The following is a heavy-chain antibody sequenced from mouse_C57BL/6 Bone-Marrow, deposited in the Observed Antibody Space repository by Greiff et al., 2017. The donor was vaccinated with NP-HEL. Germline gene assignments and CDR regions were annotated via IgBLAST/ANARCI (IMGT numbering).Heavy chain of an antibody. CDR3: ARSGQLRLRLDY. V-gene: IGHV14-4*01. D-gene: IGHD3-2*02. Sequence: EVQLQQSGAELVRPGASVKLSCTASGFNIKDDYMHWVKQRPEQGLEWIGWIDPENGDTEYASKFQGKATLTADKSSSTAYMQLSSLTSEDSAVYFCARSGQLRLRLDYWGQGTTLTVSS. CDR2: IDPENGDT. CDR1: GFNIKDDY. J-gene: IGHJ2*01.